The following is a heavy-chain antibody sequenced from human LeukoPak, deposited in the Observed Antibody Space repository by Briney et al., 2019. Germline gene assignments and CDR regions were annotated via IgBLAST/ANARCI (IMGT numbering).Heavy chain of an antibody. Sequence: GESLKISCKGSGYSFTSYWIGWVRQMPGKGLERMGIIYPGDSDTRYSPSFQGQVTISADKSISTAYLQWSSLKASDSAMYYCAGSGYEIENWFDPWGQGTLVTVSS. CDR1: GYSFTSYW. CDR2: IYPGDSDT. J-gene: IGHJ5*02. CDR3: AGSGYEIENWFDP. D-gene: IGHD5-12*01. V-gene: IGHV5-51*01.